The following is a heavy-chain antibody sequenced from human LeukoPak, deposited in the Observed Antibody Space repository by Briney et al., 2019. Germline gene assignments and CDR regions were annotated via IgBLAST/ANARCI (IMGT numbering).Heavy chain of an antibody. V-gene: IGHV3-48*04. CDR2: ISSSSGTI. Sequence: GGSLRLSCAASGFTFSGYSMNWVRQTPGKGLEWLSYISSSSGTIYSADSVKGRFTISKDNAKNSLYLQMNSLRAEDTALYHCARDNGMDVWGQGTTVIVSS. CDR1: GFTFSGYS. J-gene: IGHJ6*02. CDR3: ARDNGMDV.